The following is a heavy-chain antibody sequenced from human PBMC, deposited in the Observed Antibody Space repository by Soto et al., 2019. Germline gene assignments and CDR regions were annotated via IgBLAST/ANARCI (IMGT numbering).Heavy chain of an antibody. CDR1: GFTFSYYA. V-gene: IGHV3-23*01. D-gene: IGHD6-19*01. J-gene: IGHJ4*02. CDR2: ISTSGSDT. Sequence: EVQLLESGGGLVQPGGSLRLSCAASGFTFSYYAMIWVRQAPGKGLEWVSGISTSGSDTYYAGSVKGRFTISRDNSKNTLYRQMDSLRAEDTAVYYCAKKVPGARPFDYWGQGTLVTVSS. CDR3: AKKVPGARPFDY.